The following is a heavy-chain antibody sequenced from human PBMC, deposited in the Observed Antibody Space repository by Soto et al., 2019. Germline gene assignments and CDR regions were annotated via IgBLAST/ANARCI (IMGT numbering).Heavy chain of an antibody. Sequence: QVQLQESGPGLVKPSETLSLTCTVSGGSISSYYWSWIRQPPGKGLEWIGYIYYSGSTNYNPSLKSRVTISVDTSKNQFSLKLSSVTAADTAVYYCARRRTPSATVMWYVFDYWGQGTLVTVSS. V-gene: IGHV4-59*08. CDR2: IYYSGST. D-gene: IGHD4-17*01. J-gene: IGHJ4*02. CDR3: ARRRTPSATVMWYVFDY. CDR1: GGSISSYY.